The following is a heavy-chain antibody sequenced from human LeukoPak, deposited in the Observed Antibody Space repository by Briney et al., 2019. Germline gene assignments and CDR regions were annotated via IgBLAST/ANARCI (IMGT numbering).Heavy chain of an antibody. CDR3: AKDGHSSSSWTPLGDY. D-gene: IGHD6-13*01. J-gene: IGHJ4*02. CDR1: GFTFSSYA. Sequence: GGSLRLSCTASGFTFSSYAMSWVRQAPGKGLECVSAISGSGGSTYYADSVKGRFTISRDNSKNTLYLQMNSLRAEDTAVYYCAKDGHSSSSWTPLGDYWGQGTLVTVSS. V-gene: IGHV3-23*01. CDR2: ISGSGGST.